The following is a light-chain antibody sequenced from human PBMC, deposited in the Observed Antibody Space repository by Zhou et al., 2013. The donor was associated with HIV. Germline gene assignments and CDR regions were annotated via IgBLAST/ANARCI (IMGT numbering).Light chain of an antibody. CDR3: QQRSTWPRTLT. J-gene: IGKJ4*01. Sequence: ESVLTQSPGTLSLSPGERATLSCRASQSVSSNHLAWYQQKAGQPPRLLIYGASRRATGIPDRFSGSGSGTDFTLTISSLQPEDFAVYYCQQRSTWPRTLTFGGGTRV. CDR1: QSVSSNH. V-gene: IGKV3D-20*02. CDR2: GAS.